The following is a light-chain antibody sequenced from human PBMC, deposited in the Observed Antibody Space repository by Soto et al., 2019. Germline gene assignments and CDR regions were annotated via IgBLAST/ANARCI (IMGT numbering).Light chain of an antibody. CDR2: AAS. J-gene: IGKJ2*01. CDR1: QTFGNY. V-gene: IGKV1-39*01. Sequence: DIQMTQSPSSLSASVEDRVTITCRASQTFGNYLNWYQQKPGKAPKVLIYAASSLQSGVPSRFSGSGSGTDFTLTISSLQPEDFATYYCQQSYSTPYTFGQGTKLEIK. CDR3: QQSYSTPYT.